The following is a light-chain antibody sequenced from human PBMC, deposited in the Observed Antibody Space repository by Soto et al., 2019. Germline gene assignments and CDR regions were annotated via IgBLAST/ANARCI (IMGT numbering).Light chain of an antibody. CDR1: KLGDKY. CDR2: QDS. J-gene: IGLJ1*01. CDR3: QAWDRSTGV. Sequence: SYELTQPPSVSVSPGQTASITCSRDKLGDKYVCWYHQKPGQSPVLVIYQDSKRPSGIPERFSGSNSGNTATLTISGTQPMDEADYYCQAWDRSTGVFGTGTKVTV. V-gene: IGLV3-1*01.